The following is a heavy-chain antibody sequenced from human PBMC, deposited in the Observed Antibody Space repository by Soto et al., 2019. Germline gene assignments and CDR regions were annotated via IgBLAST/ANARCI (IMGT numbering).Heavy chain of an antibody. D-gene: IGHD2-2*02. V-gene: IGHV1-2*04. CDR3: ARLDCSSTRCYNSWFDP. J-gene: IGHJ5*02. Sequence: QVQLVQSGAEVKKPGASVKVSCKASGYTFTGYYMHWVRQAPGQGLEWMGWINPNSGGTNYAQKFQGWVTMTRDTSISTAYMELSRLRSDDTAVYYCARLDCSSTRCYNSWFDPWGQGTLVTVSS. CDR2: INPNSGGT. CDR1: GYTFTGYY.